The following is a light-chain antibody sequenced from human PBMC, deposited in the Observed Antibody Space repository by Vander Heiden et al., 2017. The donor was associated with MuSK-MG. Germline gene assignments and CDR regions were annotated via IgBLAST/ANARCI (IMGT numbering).Light chain of an antibody. V-gene: IGLV3-19*01. CDR3: NSRDSRGNHLGV. CDR2: GKN. J-gene: IGLJ2*01. CDR1: SLLSSF. Sequence: SSDSILDPAVSVVLGQTVRIPCQGVSLLSSFASWYQQKPGQAPVRVIYGKNHRPSGIPDRFSGSSSGNTASLTITGAQAEDEADYYCNSRDSRGNHLGVFGGGTKLTVL.